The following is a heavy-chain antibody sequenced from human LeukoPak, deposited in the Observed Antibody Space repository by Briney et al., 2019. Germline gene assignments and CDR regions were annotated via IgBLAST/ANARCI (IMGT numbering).Heavy chain of an antibody. J-gene: IGHJ4*02. D-gene: IGHD2-2*01. V-gene: IGHV1-2*02. CDR3: ARDSCSSTSCLSIDDY. CDR1: GYTFIGYY. CDR2: INPNSGGT. Sequence: ASVKVSCKASGYTFIGYYTHWVRQAPGQGLEWMGWINPNSGGTNYAQKFQGRVTMTRDTSISTVYMELSRLRSDDTAVYYCARDSCSSTSCLSIDDYWGQGTLVIVSS.